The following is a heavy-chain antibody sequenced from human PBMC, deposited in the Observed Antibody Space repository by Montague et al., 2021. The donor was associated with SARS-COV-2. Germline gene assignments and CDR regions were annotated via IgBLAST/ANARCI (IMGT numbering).Heavy chain of an antibody. D-gene: IGHD6-13*01. CDR3: ARAFVSAAGTTSFDY. J-gene: IGHJ4*02. CDR2: IYYSGST. CDR1: GDSISSSSYS. V-gene: IGHV4-39*01. Sequence: SETLSLTCTVSGDSISSSSYSWVWIRQPPGKGLVCFGNIYYSGSTYYNPSLKSRVTISVDTSKNQFSLKLISVTAADTALYYCARAFVSAAGTTSFDYWGQGTLVTVSS.